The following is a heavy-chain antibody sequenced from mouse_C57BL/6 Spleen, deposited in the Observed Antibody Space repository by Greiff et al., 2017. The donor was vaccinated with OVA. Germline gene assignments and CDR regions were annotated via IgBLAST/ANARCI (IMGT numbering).Heavy chain of an antibody. J-gene: IGHJ2*01. Sequence: EVKLQESGPGLVKPSQSLSLTCSVTGYSITSGYYWNWIRQFPGNKLEWMGYISYDGSNNYNPSLKNRISITRDTSKNKFFLKLNSVTAEDTATYYCARDLPGDSWGQGTTLTVSS. CDR3: ARDLPGDS. CDR1: GYSITSGYY. V-gene: IGHV3-6*01. D-gene: IGHD2-1*01. CDR2: ISYDGSN.